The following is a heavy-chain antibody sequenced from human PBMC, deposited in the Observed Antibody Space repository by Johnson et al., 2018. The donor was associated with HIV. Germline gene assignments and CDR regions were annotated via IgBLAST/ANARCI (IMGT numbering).Heavy chain of an antibody. Sequence: VQLVESGGGVVQPGGSLRLSCAASGFTFDDYAMHWVRQAPGKGLELVSGISWYSGSIGYADSVKGRFTISRHNAKNPLCLQMNSLRAEDTAVYYCARDLIYSGSWYDTQSALDIWGQGTMVTVSS. J-gene: IGHJ3*02. V-gene: IGHV3-9*01. CDR3: ARDLIYSGSWYDTQSALDI. CDR2: ISWYSGSI. CDR1: GFTFDDYA. D-gene: IGHD6-13*01.